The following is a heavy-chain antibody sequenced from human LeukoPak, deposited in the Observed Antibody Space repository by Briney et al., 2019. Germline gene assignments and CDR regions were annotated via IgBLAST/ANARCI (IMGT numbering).Heavy chain of an antibody. J-gene: IGHJ5*02. CDR1: GGSISSSSYY. D-gene: IGHD3-9*01. CDR3: ARHLHLYYDIFPNWFDP. CDR2: IYYSGST. Sequence: SETLSLTCTVSGGSISSSSYYWGWIRQPPGKGLEWIGSIYYSGSTYYNPSLKSRVTISVDTSKNQFSLKLSSVTAADTAVYYCARHLHLYYDIFPNWFDPWGQGTLVTVSS. V-gene: IGHV4-39*01.